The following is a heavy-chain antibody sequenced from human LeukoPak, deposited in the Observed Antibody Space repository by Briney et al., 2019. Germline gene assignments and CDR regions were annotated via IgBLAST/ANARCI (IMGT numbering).Heavy chain of an antibody. CDR3: ARDLGNYFHF. J-gene: IGHJ4*02. D-gene: IGHD3-10*01. CDR1: GYSFTSYG. V-gene: IGHV1-18*01. Sequence: ASVKVSCKASGYSFTSYGISWVRQAPGQGLEWMGWISAHNGNTKYAQGVQGRVIMTTDTSTSTAYMEMRSLRSDDTAVYYCARDLGNYFHFWGQGALVTVSS. CDR2: ISAHNGNT.